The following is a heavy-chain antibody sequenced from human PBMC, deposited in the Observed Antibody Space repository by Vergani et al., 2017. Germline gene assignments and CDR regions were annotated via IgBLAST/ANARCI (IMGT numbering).Heavy chain of an antibody. D-gene: IGHD3-3*01. CDR1: GFTFSSYA. CDR2: ISGSGESK. J-gene: IGHJ5*02. Sequence: EVQLLESGGGFVQPGGSLRVSCVASGFTFSSYALTWVRQAAGKGLEWVSIISGSGESKYYADSVKGRFTISRDNPKNTLYLQMNSRRVEDTAVYYCAKAFRSGYPAYNWFDPWGQGTLVTVSS. V-gene: IGHV3-23*01. CDR3: AKAFRSGYPAYNWFDP.